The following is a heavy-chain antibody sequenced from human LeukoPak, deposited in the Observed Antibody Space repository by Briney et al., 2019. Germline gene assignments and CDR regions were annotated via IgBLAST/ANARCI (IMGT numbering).Heavy chain of an antibody. CDR3: ARLGYCSGGSCYSPFYYYYGMDV. CDR1: GFTFRNYY. CDR2: ISSSSSYI. J-gene: IGHJ6*02. D-gene: IGHD2-15*01. Sequence: PGGSLRLSCAAPGFTFRNYYMHWVRQAPGKGLEWVSSISSSSSYIYYADSVKGRFTISRDNAKNSLYLQMNSLRAEDTAVYYCARLGYCSGGSCYSPFYYYYGMDVWGQGTTVTVSS. V-gene: IGHV3-21*01.